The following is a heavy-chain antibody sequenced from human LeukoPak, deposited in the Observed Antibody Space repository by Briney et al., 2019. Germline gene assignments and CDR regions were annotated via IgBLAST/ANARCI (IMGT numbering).Heavy chain of an antibody. Sequence: GGSLRLSCAASGFTFVSYWMSWVRQAPGKGLEWVANIKEDGGEKYYVDSVKGRFTISRDNAKNSLYLQMNSLRAEDTAVYYCATRRYSSIRYYFDFWGQGALVTVSS. J-gene: IGHJ4*02. V-gene: IGHV3-7*01. D-gene: IGHD6-13*01. CDR1: GFTFVSYW. CDR2: IKEDGGEK. CDR3: ATRRYSSIRYYFDF.